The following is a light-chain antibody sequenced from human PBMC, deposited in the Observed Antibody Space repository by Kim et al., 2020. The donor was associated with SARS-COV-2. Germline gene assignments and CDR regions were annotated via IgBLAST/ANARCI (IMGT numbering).Light chain of an antibody. Sequence: SYELTQPLSVSVAPGKTARITCGGNNIGSKSVHWYQQKPGQAPVLVIYYDSDRPSGIPERFSGSNSGNTATLTISRVEAGDEADYYCQVWVCGVVFGGGT. CDR2: YDS. J-gene: IGLJ2*01. CDR1: NIGSKS. CDR3: QVWVCGVV. V-gene: IGLV3-21*04.